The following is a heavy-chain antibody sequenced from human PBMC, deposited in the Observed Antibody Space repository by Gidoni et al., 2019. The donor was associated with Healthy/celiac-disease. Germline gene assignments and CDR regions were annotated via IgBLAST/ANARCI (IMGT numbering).Heavy chain of an antibody. D-gene: IGHD3-16*01. Sequence: EVQLLASGGGLVQPGGSLRLSCAASGFTFRSFAMSWVRQAPGKGREWVSGISGSGGSTYYADSVKGRFTISRDNSKNTLYLQMNSLRAEDTAVYYCAKGGPRRKDYYYGMDVWGQGTTVTVSS. CDR2: ISGSGGST. J-gene: IGHJ6*02. CDR3: AKGGPRRKDYYYGMDV. CDR1: GFTFRSFA. V-gene: IGHV3-23*01.